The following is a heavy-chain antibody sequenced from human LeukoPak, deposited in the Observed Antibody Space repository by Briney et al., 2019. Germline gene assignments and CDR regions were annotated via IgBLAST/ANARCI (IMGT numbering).Heavy chain of an antibody. D-gene: IGHD3-22*01. Sequence: PGGSLRLSCAASGFTFSIYWMSWVRQAPGKGLEWVANINQDGSEKYYVDSVEGRFTISKDNAKNSLYLQMNSLRAEDTAVYYCATDYYYDSSGSYYTVDYWGQGTLVTVSS. CDR1: GFTFSIYW. J-gene: IGHJ4*02. CDR2: INQDGSEK. V-gene: IGHV3-7*03. CDR3: ATDYYYDSSGSYYTVDY.